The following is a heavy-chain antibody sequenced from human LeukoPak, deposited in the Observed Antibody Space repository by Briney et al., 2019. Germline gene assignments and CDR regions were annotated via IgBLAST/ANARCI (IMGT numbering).Heavy chain of an antibody. Sequence: GGSLRPSCAASGFTFSSYGMHWVRQAPGKGLEWVAVISYDGSNKYYADSVKGRFTISRDNSKNTLYLQMNSLRAEDTAVYYCARDSSSWFDYYYYGMDVWGQGTTVTVSS. CDR3: ARDSSSWFDYYYYGMDV. V-gene: IGHV3-30*03. J-gene: IGHJ6*02. CDR1: GFTFSSYG. D-gene: IGHD6-13*01. CDR2: ISYDGSNK.